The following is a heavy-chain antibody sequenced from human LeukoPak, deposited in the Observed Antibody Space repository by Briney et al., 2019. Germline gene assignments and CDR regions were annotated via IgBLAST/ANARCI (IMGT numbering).Heavy chain of an antibody. CDR3: AKDSGYDFSGWYFDL. CDR2: IKHDGSEI. J-gene: IGHJ2*01. D-gene: IGHD5-12*01. V-gene: IGHV3-7*05. CDR1: GFTFSSYW. Sequence: GGSLRLSCAASGFTFSSYWMSWVRQAPGKGLEWVANIKHDGSEIYYVDSVKGRFTISRDDRKNSLYLQMNSLRTEDTALYYCAKDSGYDFSGWYFDLWGRGTLVTVSS.